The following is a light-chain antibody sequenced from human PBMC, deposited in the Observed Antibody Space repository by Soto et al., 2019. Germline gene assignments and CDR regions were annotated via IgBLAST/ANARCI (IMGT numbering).Light chain of an antibody. CDR1: SRDVGGYDF. J-gene: IGLJ1*01. CDR2: EVS. Sequence: QSSLTQPPSASGSPGQSVTISCTGTSRDVGGYDFVSWYRQYPGKAPTVMIYEVSKRPSGVPDRFSGSKSGNTASLTVSGLQAEDEADYYCSSYAGTTLYVFGTGTKLTVL. V-gene: IGLV2-8*01. CDR3: SSYAGTTLYV.